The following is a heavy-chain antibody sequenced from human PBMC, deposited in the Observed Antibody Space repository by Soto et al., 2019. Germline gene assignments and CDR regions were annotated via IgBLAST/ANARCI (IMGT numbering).Heavy chain of an antibody. J-gene: IGHJ4*02. CDR3: AKGGVIAPFDY. D-gene: IGHD3-16*02. Sequence: GGSLRLSCAASGFTFSSYGMHWVRQAPGKGLEWVAVISYDGSNKYYADSVKGRFTISRDNSKNTLYLQMNSLRAEDTAVYYCAKGGVIAPFDYWGQGTLVTVSS. CDR1: GFTFSSYG. CDR2: ISYDGSNK. V-gene: IGHV3-30*18.